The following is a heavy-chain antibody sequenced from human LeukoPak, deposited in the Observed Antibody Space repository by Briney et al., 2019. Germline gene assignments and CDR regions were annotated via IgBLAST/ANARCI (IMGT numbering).Heavy chain of an antibody. Sequence: QTGGSLRLSCAASGFTFSSYGMHWVRQAPGKGLEWVANIKQDGSEKYYVDSVKGRFTISRDNAKNSLYLQMNSLRAEDTAVYYCAGNSGWYSPFDYWGQGTLVTVSS. CDR1: GFTFSSYG. D-gene: IGHD6-19*01. V-gene: IGHV3-7*01. CDR2: IKQDGSEK. J-gene: IGHJ4*02. CDR3: AGNSGWYSPFDY.